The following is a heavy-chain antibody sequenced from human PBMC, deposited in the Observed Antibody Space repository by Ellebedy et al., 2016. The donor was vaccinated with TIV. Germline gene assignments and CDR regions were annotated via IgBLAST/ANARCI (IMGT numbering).Heavy chain of an antibody. J-gene: IGHJ4*02. CDR1: GFTFSNYW. V-gene: IGHV3-74*01. Sequence: PGGSLRLSCAASGFTFSNYWMHWVRQAPGKGLVWISRLNRDGTGTIYADSVKGRFTISRDHAKSTLYLQMNNLRAEDTAVYYCARNRYCSAGDCYALGYWGQGTLVTVSS. CDR2: LNRDGTGT. D-gene: IGHD2-15*01. CDR3: ARNRYCSAGDCYALGY.